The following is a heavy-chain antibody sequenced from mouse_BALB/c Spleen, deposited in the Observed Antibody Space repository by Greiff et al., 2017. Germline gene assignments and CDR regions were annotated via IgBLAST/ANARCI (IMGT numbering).Heavy chain of an antibody. Sequence: VQRVESGPGLVAPSQSLSITCTVSGFSLTSYGVHWVRQPPGKGLEWLGVIWAGGSTDYNAAFISRLSISKDNSKSQVFFKMNSLQADDTAIYYCASVTTGYWGQGTTLTVSS. CDR1: GFSLTSYG. D-gene: IGHD2-3*01. CDR3: ASVTTGY. J-gene: IGHJ2*01. CDR2: IWAGGST. V-gene: IGHV2-9*02.